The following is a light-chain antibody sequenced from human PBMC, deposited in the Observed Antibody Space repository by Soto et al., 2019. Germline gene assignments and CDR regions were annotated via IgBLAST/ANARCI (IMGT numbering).Light chain of an antibody. V-gene: IGLV2-8*01. J-gene: IGLJ1*01. CDR3: SSYAGGHKDV. CDR1: SSDVGAYDY. CDR2: EVD. Sequence: QSAPTQPPSASGSPGQSVAISCTGTSSDVGAYDYVSWYQQHPGKAPKLIIYEVDKRPSGVPDRFSGSKSGNTASLSVSGLQAEDGADYYCSSYAGGHKDVFGTGTKLTVL.